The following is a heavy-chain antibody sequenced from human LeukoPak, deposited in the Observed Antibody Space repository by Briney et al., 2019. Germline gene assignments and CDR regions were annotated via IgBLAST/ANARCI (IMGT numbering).Heavy chain of an antibody. J-gene: IGHJ4*02. V-gene: IGHV3-23*01. Sequence: PGGSLTLSCAASGFTFSGSAMHWVRQAPGKGLEWVSSISGRRNSTYYADSVRGRFTISRDNSKNTLYLQMNSLRAEDTAVYYCAKGSLVLQWLVPTYYFDYWGQGTLVTVSS. D-gene: IGHD6-19*01. CDR3: AKGSLVLQWLVPTYYFDY. CDR1: GFTFSGSA. CDR2: ISGRRNST.